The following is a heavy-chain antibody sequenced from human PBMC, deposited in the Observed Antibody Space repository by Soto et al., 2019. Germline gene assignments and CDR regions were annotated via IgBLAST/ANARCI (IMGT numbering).Heavy chain of an antibody. J-gene: IGHJ4*02. CDR3: AGGYGRNFDY. CDR2: IYYSGST. D-gene: IGHD5-18*01. Sequence: PSETLSLTCTVSGGSISSGGYYWSWIRQHPGKGLEWIGYIYYSGSTYYNPSLKSRVTISVDTSKNQFSLRLSSVTAADTAVYYCAGGYGRNFDYWGQGTLVTVSS. CDR1: GGSISSGGYY. V-gene: IGHV4-31*03.